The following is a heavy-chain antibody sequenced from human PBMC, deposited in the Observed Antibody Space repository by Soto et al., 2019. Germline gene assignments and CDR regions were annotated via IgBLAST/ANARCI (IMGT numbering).Heavy chain of an antibody. V-gene: IGHV4-31*03. CDR1: GGSISSGGYY. Sequence: QVQLQESGPGLVKPSQTLSLTCTVSGGSISSGGYYWSWIGQHPGKGLEWIGYIYYSGSTYYNPSLKSRVTISVDTSKNQFSLKLSSVTAADTAVYYCARVMTTGEENYGLDVWGQGTTVTVSS. CDR3: ARVMTTGEENYGLDV. J-gene: IGHJ6*02. CDR2: IYYSGST. D-gene: IGHD4-17*01.